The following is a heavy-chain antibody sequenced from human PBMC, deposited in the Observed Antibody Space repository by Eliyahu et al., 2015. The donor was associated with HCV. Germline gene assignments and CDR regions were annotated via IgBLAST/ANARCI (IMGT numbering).Heavy chain of an antibody. Sequence: QLQLQXSGPGLVKLSETLSLTXXVXGGSIXSSXYYWXWIRQPPGKGLEWIGSIYYSGSTYYNPSLQSRVTISVDTSKSQFSLKLSSVTAADTAMYYCARQVETTMVFISLRYYYMDVWGKGTTVTVSS. CDR2: IYYSGST. D-gene: IGHD5-18*01. J-gene: IGHJ6*03. CDR1: GGSIXSSXYY. V-gene: IGHV4-39*01. CDR3: ARQVETTMVFISLRYYYMDV.